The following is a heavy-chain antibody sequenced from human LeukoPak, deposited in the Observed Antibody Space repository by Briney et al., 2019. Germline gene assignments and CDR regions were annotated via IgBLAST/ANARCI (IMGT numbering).Heavy chain of an antibody. Sequence: SETLSLTCTVSGGSISSYYWSWIRQPPGKGLECLGYIYYSGTTNYNPSLENRATISIDTSKNRFSLKLTSMTAADTAVYYCARPVSSGSYSGAFEIWGQGTMVTVSS. D-gene: IGHD3-10*01. J-gene: IGHJ3*02. V-gene: IGHV4-59*01. CDR1: GGSISSYY. CDR2: IYYSGTT. CDR3: ARPVSSGSYSGAFEI.